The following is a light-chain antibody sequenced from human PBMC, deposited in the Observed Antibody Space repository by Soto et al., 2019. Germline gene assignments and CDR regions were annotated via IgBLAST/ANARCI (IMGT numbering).Light chain of an antibody. Sequence: EIVLTQSPGTLSLSPGERATLSCRASQSVSSSYLAWYQQKPGQAPRLLIYGASSRATGIPDRFSGSGSGTDFTLTISRLEPEDLAVYYCQQYGSSPTFGQGTRLEIK. CDR3: QQYGSSPT. CDR1: QSVSSSY. J-gene: IGKJ5*01. V-gene: IGKV3-20*01. CDR2: GAS.